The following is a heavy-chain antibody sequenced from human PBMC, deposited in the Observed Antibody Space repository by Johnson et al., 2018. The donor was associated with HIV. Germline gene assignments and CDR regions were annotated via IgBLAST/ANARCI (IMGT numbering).Heavy chain of an antibody. Sequence: QVQLVESGGGVVQPGRSLRLSCAASGFTFSNYAIHWVRQAPGKGLEWVAVISYDGSNKYYADSVKGRFTISRDNSKNTLYLQMNSLRAEDSAVYYCARESGFEWELLGGMHWAFDIWGQGTMVTVSS. CDR1: GFTFSNYA. J-gene: IGHJ3*02. V-gene: IGHV3-30*04. CDR2: ISYDGSNK. CDR3: ARESGFEWELLGGMHWAFDI. D-gene: IGHD1-26*01.